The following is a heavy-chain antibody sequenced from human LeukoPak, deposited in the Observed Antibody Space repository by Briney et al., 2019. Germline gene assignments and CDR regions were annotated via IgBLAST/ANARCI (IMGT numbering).Heavy chain of an antibody. CDR3: ARRYYFDY. CDR1: GFTFSSYW. V-gene: IGHV3-7*01. CDR2: INQDGRET. Sequence: GGSLRLSRAASGFTFSSYWMSWVRQAPGRGLEWVANINQDGRETDYLDSVKGRFTISRDNAKNSVYLQMNSLRVEDTAVYYCARRYYFDYWGQGTLVTVSS. J-gene: IGHJ4*02.